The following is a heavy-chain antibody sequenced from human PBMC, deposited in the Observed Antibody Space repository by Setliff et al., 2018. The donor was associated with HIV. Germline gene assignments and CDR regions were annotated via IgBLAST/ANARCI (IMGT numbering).Heavy chain of an antibody. CDR1: GGSFSTYY. V-gene: IGHV4-4*07. Sequence: PSEILSLTCTVSGGSFSTYYWSWIRQPAGEGPEYIGRVHSTGTTIYNPSLKSRVTMSVDASKNQLSLKLRSVTAADTAVYYCARARITMIGGRLEPYAFDRWGQGTKVTVSS. J-gene: IGHJ3*01. D-gene: IGHD3-10*01. CDR2: VHSTGTT. CDR3: ARARITMIGGRLEPYAFDR.